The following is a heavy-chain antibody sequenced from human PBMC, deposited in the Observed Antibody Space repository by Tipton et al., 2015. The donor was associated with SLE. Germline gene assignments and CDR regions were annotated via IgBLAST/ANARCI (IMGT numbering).Heavy chain of an antibody. CDR2: SYGGDRT. V-gene: IGHV3-53*05. J-gene: IGHJ5*01. Sequence: SLRLSCSASGFIFESHAMSWVRQAPGKGLEWVASSYGGDRTYYTDSVKGRFTISRDDSRRTVHLQANSLRSEDTAVYYCTRGITAGTVFDFWGQGTLVTVSS. CDR1: GFIFESHA. CDR3: TRGITAGTVFDF. D-gene: IGHD6-13*01.